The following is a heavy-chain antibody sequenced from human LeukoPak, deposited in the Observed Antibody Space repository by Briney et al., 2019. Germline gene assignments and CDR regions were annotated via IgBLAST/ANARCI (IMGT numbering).Heavy chain of an antibody. D-gene: IGHD3-10*01. V-gene: IGHV1-46*01. Sequence: HGASVKVSCKASGYTVTDYYMHWVRQAPGQGLEWMGIINPSGGSTNYAQKLQGRATMTRDMSTNTVFMDLSSLKSEDTAVYYCARGSGTTSSGAFDYWGQGTLVTVSS. CDR3: ARGSGTTSSGAFDY. CDR1: GYTVTDYY. J-gene: IGHJ4*02. CDR2: INPSGGST.